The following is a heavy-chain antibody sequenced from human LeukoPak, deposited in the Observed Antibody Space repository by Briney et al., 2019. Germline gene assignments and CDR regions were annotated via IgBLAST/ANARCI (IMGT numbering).Heavy chain of an antibody. V-gene: IGHV3-7*01. D-gene: IGHD6-13*01. J-gene: IGHJ5*02. Sequence: GGSLRLSCAASGFTFSSYWMSWVRQAPGKGLEWVANIKQDGSEKYYVDSVKGRFTISRDNAKNSLYLQMNSLRAEDTAVYYCARVRPQQLVEESRFDPWGQGTLVTVSS. CDR3: ARVRPQQLVEESRFDP. CDR2: IKQDGSEK. CDR1: GFTFSSYW.